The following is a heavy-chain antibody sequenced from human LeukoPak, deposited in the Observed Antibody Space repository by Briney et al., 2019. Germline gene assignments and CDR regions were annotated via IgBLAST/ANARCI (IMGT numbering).Heavy chain of an antibody. CDR1: GFTFSSYS. CDR3: AKKAQYDGHYPLDY. J-gene: IGHJ4*02. Sequence: GGSLRLSCAASGFTFSSYSMNWVRQAPGKGLEWVSGTSDRGDYTYYADSVKGRFTISRDTSKNTLYLQMNSLRAEDTALYFCAKKAQYDGHYPLDYWGQGTLVTVSS. CDR2: TSDRGDYT. V-gene: IGHV3-23*01. D-gene: IGHD4/OR15-4a*01.